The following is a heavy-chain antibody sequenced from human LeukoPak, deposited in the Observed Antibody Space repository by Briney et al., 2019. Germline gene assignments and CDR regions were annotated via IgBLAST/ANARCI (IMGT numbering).Heavy chain of an antibody. Sequence: ASVKVSCKASGYTFTSYDINWVRQATGQGLEWMGWMNPNSGNTGYAQQFQGRVTMTRDTSITTAYMELSSLRSEDTAVYYCARGGAFYYDSGGYYWFDPWGQGTPVIVSS. V-gene: IGHV1-8*01. D-gene: IGHD3-22*01. CDR1: GYTFTSYD. CDR3: ARGGAFYYDSGGYYWFDP. J-gene: IGHJ5*02. CDR2: MNPNSGNT.